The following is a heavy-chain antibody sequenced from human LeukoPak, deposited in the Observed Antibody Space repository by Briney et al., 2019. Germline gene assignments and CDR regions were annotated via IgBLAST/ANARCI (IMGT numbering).Heavy chain of an antibody. CDR1: GFIFDNYA. J-gene: IGHJ4*02. CDR2: ISGDGGST. CDR3: ARESETSGWYDY. D-gene: IGHD6-19*01. V-gene: IGHV3-43*02. Sequence: GGSLRLSCAAPGFIFDNYAIHWIRQAPGKGLEWVSLISGDGGSTFYADSVRGRFTISRDNTRKSLSLQMSSLRSEDTALYYCARESETSGWYDYWGQGTLVTVSS.